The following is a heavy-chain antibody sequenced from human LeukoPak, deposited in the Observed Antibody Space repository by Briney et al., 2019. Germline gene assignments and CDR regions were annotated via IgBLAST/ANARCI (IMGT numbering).Heavy chain of an antibody. Sequence: ASVKVSCKVSGYTLTELSMHWVRQAPGKGLEWMGGFDPEDSETIYAQKFQGRVTMTEDTSTDTAYMELSSLRSEDTAVYYCATDRCRRSSSCHDSYNWFDPWGQGTLVTVSS. CDR3: ATDRCRRSSSCHDSYNWFDP. CDR2: FDPEDSET. V-gene: IGHV1-24*01. J-gene: IGHJ5*02. CDR1: GYTLTELS. D-gene: IGHD6-13*01.